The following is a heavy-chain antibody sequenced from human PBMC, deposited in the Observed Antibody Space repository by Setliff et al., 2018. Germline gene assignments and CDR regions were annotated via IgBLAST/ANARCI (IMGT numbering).Heavy chain of an antibody. V-gene: IGHV3-15*01. J-gene: IGHJ3*02. CDR1: GFTFTNAW. CDR3: TTGATI. CDR2: VKSKSDGGTI. Sequence: GGSLRLSCAASGFTFTNAWMSWVRQAPGKGLEWVGSVKSKSDGGTIDYAATVEGRFTISRYDSRNTLSLQMNSLKTEDTAVYYCTTGATIWGQGTMVTVSS.